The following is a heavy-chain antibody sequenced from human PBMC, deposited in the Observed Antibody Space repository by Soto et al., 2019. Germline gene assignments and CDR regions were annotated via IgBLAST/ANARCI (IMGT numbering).Heavy chain of an antibody. D-gene: IGHD5-18*01. V-gene: IGHV3-21*01. CDR3: ARGPSGGYSYGYPRY. Sequence: KPGGSLRLSCAASGFTFSSYSMNWVRQAPGKGLGWVSSISSSSSYIYYADSVKGRFTISRDNAKNSLYLQMNSLRAEDTAVYYCARGPSGGYSYGYPRYWGQGTLVTVS. CDR2: ISSSSSYI. CDR1: GFTFSSYS. J-gene: IGHJ4*02.